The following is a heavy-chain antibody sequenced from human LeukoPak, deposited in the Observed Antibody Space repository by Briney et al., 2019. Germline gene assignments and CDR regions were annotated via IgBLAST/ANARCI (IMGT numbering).Heavy chain of an antibody. D-gene: IGHD2-15*01. CDR3: ARELGGGGKNLDY. J-gene: IGHJ4*02. Sequence: SVKVSCKASGGTFTSYAISWVRQAPGQGLEWMGRINPIIGMANYAQKFQGRVTITADKSMSTAYMELSSLRSEDTAVYYCARELGGGGKNLDYSGEGALLT. V-gene: IGHV1-69*04. CDR1: GGTFTSYA. CDR2: INPIIGMA.